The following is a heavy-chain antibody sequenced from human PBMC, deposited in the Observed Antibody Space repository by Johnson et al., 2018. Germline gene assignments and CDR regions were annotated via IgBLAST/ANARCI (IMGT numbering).Heavy chain of an antibody. CDR3: AKAIGAALAVAGTLYDYYGMDV. Sequence: EVQLVESGGGLVQPGGSLRLSCAASGFTFSSYSMNWVRQAPGKGLEWVSGISWNSGSIGYADSVKGRFTISRDNAKNSLYLQMTSLRAQGTALYYCAKAIGAALAVAGTLYDYYGMDVWGQGTTVTVS. CDR1: GFTFSSYS. D-gene: IGHD6-19*01. V-gene: IGHV3-9*01. CDR2: ISWNSGSI. J-gene: IGHJ6*02.